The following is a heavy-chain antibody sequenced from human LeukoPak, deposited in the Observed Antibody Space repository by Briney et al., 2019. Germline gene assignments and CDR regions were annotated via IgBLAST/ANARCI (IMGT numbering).Heavy chain of an antibody. CDR2: VTSYNGDT. J-gene: IGHJ5*02. CDR1: GYTFTDYY. V-gene: IGHV1-18*04. CDR3: AKDWHILTGRNCFDP. Sequence: GASVKASCKASGYTFTDYYMHWVRQAPGQGLEWMGWVTSYNGDTNYAQKFQGRVTMSTDTSTSTAYMELRSLRFDDTAIYYCAKDWHILTGRNCFDPWGQGTLVTVSS. D-gene: IGHD3-9*01.